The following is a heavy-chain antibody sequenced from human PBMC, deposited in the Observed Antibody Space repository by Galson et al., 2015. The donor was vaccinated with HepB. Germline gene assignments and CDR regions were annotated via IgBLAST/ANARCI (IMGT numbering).Heavy chain of an antibody. Sequence: SAKVSCKACGDTFTSYYMHWARQAPGQGLEWMGIINPSGGSTSYAQKFQGRVIMARDTSTSTVYMELSSLRSEDTAVYYCARVLGGSGPAVAGTGPPARTTYRLDPWGQGTLVTVSS. CDR3: ARVLGGSGPAVAGTGPPARTTYRLDP. CDR1: GDTFTSYY. CDR2: INPSGGST. V-gene: IGHV1-46*01. J-gene: IGHJ5*02. D-gene: IGHD6-19*01.